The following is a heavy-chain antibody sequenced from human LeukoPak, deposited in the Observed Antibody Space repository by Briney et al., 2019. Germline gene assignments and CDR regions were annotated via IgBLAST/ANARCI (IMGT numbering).Heavy chain of an antibody. V-gene: IGHV3-23*01. Sequence: PGGSLRLSCAASGFTFSSYAMSWVRQAPGKGLEWVSAISGSGGSTYYADSVKGRFTISRDNSKNTLYLQMNSLRAEDTAVYYCARAISSSWYEYYFDYWGQGTLVTVSS. CDR2: ISGSGGST. CDR3: ARAISSSWYEYYFDY. D-gene: IGHD6-13*01. CDR1: GFTFSSYA. J-gene: IGHJ4*02.